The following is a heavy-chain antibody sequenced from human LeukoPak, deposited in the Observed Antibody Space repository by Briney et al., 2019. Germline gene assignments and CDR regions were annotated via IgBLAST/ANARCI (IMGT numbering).Heavy chain of an antibody. CDR3: ATSKSGSYWDYFDY. CDR2: FDPEDGET. J-gene: IGHJ4*02. Sequence: ASVKVSCKVSGYTLTELSMHWVRQAPGKGLEWMGGFDPEDGETIYAQKFQGRVTMTEDTSTDTAYMELSSLRSEDTAVYYCATSKSGSYWDYFDYWGQGTLVTVSS. D-gene: IGHD1-26*01. V-gene: IGHV1-24*01. CDR1: GYTLTELS.